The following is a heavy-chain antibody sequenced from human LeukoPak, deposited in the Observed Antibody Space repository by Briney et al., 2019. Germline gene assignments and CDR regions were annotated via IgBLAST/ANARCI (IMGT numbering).Heavy chain of an antibody. CDR1: GGSFSDYY. CDR2: INHVETA. J-gene: IGHJ4*02. Sequence: SETLSLTCAVYGGSFSDYYWTWIRQPPGKGLEWIGEINHVETANYNPSLKSRVTISVDTSKNQFSLKLSSVTAADTAVYYCARVSSSSVDYWGQGTLVTVSS. CDR3: ARVSSSSVDY. D-gene: IGHD6-6*01. V-gene: IGHV4-34*01.